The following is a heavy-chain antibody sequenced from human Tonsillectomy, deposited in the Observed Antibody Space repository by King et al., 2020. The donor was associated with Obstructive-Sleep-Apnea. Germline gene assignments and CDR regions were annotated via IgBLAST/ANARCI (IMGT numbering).Heavy chain of an antibody. D-gene: IGHD3-10*01. J-gene: IGHJ5*02. Sequence: VQLVESGGGLVQPGGSLRLSCAASGFTFSDYWMHWVRQTPGKGLEWVSRIKTDGSAAQYADSGGGRFTIPRDNAKRTVYLQMNSLRAEETAVYYCARPAQWFGDNFFDPWGQGTLVTVSS. V-gene: IGHV3-74*03. CDR1: GFTFSDYW. CDR3: ARPAQWFGDNFFDP. CDR2: IKTDGSAA.